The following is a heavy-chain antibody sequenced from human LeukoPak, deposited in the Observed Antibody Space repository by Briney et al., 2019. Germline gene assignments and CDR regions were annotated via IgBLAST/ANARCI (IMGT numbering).Heavy chain of an antibody. CDR3: ARDRYYDYVWGSYPDY. D-gene: IGHD3-16*02. CDR1: GYTFTSYD. Sequence: ASVKVSCKASGYTFTSYDINWVRQAPGQGLEWMGWISAYNGNTNYAQKLQGRVTMTTDTSTSTAYMELRSLRSDDTAVYYCARDRYYDYVWGSYPDYWGQGTLVTVSS. CDR2: ISAYNGNT. J-gene: IGHJ4*02. V-gene: IGHV1-18*01.